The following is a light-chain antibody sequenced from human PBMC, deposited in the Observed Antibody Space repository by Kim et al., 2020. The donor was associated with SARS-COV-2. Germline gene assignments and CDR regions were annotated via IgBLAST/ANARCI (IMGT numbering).Light chain of an antibody. CDR3: QVWDSSSDHRYV. J-gene: IGLJ1*01. CDR2: YDS. CDR1: NIGSKS. V-gene: IGLV3-21*04. Sequence: SYELTQPPSVSVAPGKTARITCGGNNIGSKSVHWYQQKPGQAPVLVIYYDSDRPSGIPERFSGSNSGNTATLTISRVEAGDEADYYCQVWDSSSDHRYVFATGTKVTVL.